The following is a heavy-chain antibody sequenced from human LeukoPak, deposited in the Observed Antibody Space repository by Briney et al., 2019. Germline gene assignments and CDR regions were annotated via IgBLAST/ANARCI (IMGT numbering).Heavy chain of an antibody. D-gene: IGHD2-2*01. CDR2: ISYDGTNK. J-gene: IGHJ4*02. Sequence: GGSLTLPCAASGFSFSSHAMNWVRQPPGKGLEWVAVISYDGTNKYYAASVKGRFTISRDNSKNTLNLQMTSLRADDTALYFCARDWAGYCGSASCYGYYFDYWGQGTLVTVSS. CDR1: GFSFSSHA. V-gene: IGHV3-30-3*01. CDR3: ARDWAGYCGSASCYGYYFDY.